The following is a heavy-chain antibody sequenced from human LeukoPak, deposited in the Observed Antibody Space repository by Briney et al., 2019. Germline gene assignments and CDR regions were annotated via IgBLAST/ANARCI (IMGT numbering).Heavy chain of an antibody. Sequence: ASVKVSCKASGGTFSSYAISWVRQAPGQGLEWMGGIIPIFGTANYAQKFQGRVTITADESTSTAYMELSSLRSEDTAVYYCARDYLRGTQGGYNWFTPWGQGTLVTVS. CDR1: GGTFSSYA. V-gene: IGHV1-69*13. J-gene: IGHJ5*02. CDR3: ARDYLRGTQGGYNWFTP. D-gene: IGHD1-1*01. CDR2: IIPIFGTA.